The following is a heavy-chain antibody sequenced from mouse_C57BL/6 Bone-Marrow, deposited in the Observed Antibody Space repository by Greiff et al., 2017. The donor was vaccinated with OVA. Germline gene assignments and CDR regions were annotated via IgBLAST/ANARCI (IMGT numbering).Heavy chain of an antibody. Sequence: EVKVVESGGGLVQPGASLRLSCAASGFTFTDYYMSWVRQPPGRAPEWLALVRNKANGYTTEYTASVKGRFTISRDNSQNSLYLQMNTLRAEDSATYYCVKAVSFITTCMDYWGQGTSVTVSS. CDR3: VKAVSFITTCMDY. CDR1: GFTFTDYY. V-gene: IGHV7-4*01. D-gene: IGHD1-1*01. CDR2: VRNKANGYTT. J-gene: IGHJ4*01.